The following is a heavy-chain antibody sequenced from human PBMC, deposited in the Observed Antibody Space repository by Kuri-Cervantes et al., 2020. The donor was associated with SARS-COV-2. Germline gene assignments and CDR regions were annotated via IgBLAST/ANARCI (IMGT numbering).Heavy chain of an antibody. J-gene: IGHJ5*02. CDR3: ARAGGGSYYGWFDP. CDR2: ISAYNGNT. CDR1: GYTFTSYG. V-gene: IGHV1-18*04. D-gene: IGHD1-26*01. Sequence: GESLKISCKASGYTFTSYGISWVRQAPGQGLEWMGWISAYNGNTNYAQKLQGRVTMTTDTSTSTAYMELRSLRSDDTAVYYCARAGGGSYYGWFDPWGQGTLVTVSS.